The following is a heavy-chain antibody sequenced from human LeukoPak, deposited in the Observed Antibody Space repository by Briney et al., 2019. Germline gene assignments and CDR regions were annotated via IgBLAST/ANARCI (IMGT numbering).Heavy chain of an antibody. Sequence: TGGSLRLSCAASGFTFSSNYMSWVRQAPGKGLEWVSVIYSGGSTYYADSVKGRFTISRDNSKNTLYLQMNSLRAEDTAVYYCARNGGVAAATFDYWGQGTLVTVSS. CDR2: IYSGGST. CDR3: ARNGGVAAATFDY. V-gene: IGHV3-53*01. CDR1: GFTFSSNY. D-gene: IGHD6-13*01. J-gene: IGHJ4*02.